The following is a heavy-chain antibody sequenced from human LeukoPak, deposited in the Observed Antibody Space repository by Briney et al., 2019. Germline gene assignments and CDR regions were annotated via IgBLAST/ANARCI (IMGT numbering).Heavy chain of an antibody. CDR1: GFTFSSYA. D-gene: IGHD4-17*01. J-gene: IGHJ4*02. CDR2: ISGSGGST. V-gene: IGHV3-23*01. Sequence: PGGSLRLSCAASGFTFSSYAMSWVRQAPGKGLEWVSAISGSGGSTHYADSVKGRFTISRDNSKNTLYLQMNSLRAEDTAVYYCAKVGPQGDYDGGALDYWGQGTLVTVSS. CDR3: AKVGPQGDYDGGALDY.